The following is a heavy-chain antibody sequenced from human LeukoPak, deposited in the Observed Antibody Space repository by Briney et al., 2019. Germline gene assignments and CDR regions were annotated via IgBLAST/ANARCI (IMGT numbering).Heavy chain of an antibody. CDR1: GIRFTNAW. V-gene: IGHV3-15*01. CDR2: IKSKGDGETT. J-gene: IGHJ4*02. D-gene: IGHD3-10*01. CDR3: TTDLGLTMIRGVIVS. Sequence: PGGSLRLSCAASGIRFTNAWMSWVRQAPGTGLEWVGRIKSKGDGETTDYAEPVKGRFTISRDDSKATLYLHMNSLKTEDTAVYYCTTDLGLTMIRGVIVSWGQGTLVPVSS.